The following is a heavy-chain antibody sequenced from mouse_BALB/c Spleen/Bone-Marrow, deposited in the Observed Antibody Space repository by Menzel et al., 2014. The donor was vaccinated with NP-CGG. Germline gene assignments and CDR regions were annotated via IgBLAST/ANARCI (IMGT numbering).Heavy chain of an antibody. D-gene: IGHD3-3*01. J-gene: IGHJ2*01. CDR2: IDPYNGGT. CDR1: GYAFTSYN. CDR3: ARSRDVGYFDY. Sequence: EVQGVESGPELVKPGASVKVSCKASGYAFTSYNMFWVKPSHGKSLEWIGYIDPYNGGTSYNQKFKGKATLTVDKSSSTAYMHLSSLTSEDSAVYYCARSRDVGYFDYWGQGTTLTVSS. V-gene: IGHV1S135*01.